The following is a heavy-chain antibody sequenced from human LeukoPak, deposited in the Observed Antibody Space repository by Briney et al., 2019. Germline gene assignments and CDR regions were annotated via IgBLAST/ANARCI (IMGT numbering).Heavy chain of an antibody. CDR2: INHSGST. J-gene: IGHJ4*02. Sequence: SETLSLTCAVYGGSFSGYYWSWIRQPPGKGLEWIGEINHSGSTNYNPSLKSRVTISVDTSKNQFSLKLSSVTAADTAVYYCARDSDMITFGGADFDYWGQGTLVTVSS. D-gene: IGHD3-16*01. CDR1: GGSFSGYY. CDR3: ARDSDMITFGGADFDY. V-gene: IGHV4-34*01.